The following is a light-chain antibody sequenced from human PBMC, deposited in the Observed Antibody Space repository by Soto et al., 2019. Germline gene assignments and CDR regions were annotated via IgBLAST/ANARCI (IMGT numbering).Light chain of an antibody. CDR3: LHYSTWCS. Sequence: EIVMTQSPATLSLSPGGRATLSCRASQSLRSNLDWHQQKVGQAPSLLIYGATIRASGVPVRFSGSGSGADVILNSSSLDSEDFAMYFCLHYSTWCSFGQGTKLEI. V-gene: IGKV3-15*01. J-gene: IGKJ1*01. CDR1: QSLRSN. CDR2: GAT.